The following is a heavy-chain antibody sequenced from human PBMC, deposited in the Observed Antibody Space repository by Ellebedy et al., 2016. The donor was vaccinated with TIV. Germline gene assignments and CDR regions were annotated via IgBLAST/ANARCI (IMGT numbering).Heavy chain of an antibody. J-gene: IGHJ6*02. Sequence: GGSLRLSCAASGFTFSSYAMSWVRQAPGKGLEWVSAISGSGGSTYYADSVKGRFTISRDNSKNTLYLQMNSLRAEDTAVYYCAKEPSSGYNKYYYYGMDVWGQGTTVTVSS. V-gene: IGHV3-23*01. CDR3: AKEPSSGYNKYYYYGMDV. D-gene: IGHD5-12*01. CDR1: GFTFSSYA. CDR2: ISGSGGST.